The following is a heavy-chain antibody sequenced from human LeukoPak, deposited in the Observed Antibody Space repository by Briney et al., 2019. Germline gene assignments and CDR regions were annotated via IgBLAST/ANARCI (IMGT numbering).Heavy chain of an antibody. CDR3: ARHKSSSSEEQQLVFWFDP. Sequence: SETLSLTCTVSGGSISSSSYYWGWIRQPPGKGLEWIGSIYYSGSTYYNPSLKSRVTISVDTSKNQFSLKLSSVTAADTAVYYCARHKSSSSEEQQLVFWFDPWGQGTLVTVSS. CDR1: GGSISSSSYY. V-gene: IGHV4-39*01. J-gene: IGHJ5*02. CDR2: IYYSGST. D-gene: IGHD6-13*01.